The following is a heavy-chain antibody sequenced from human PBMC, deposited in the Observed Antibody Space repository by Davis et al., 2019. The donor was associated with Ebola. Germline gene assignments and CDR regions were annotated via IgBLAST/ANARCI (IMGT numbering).Heavy chain of an antibody. D-gene: IGHD6-13*01. J-gene: IGHJ3*02. CDR1: GFTFSSYW. Sequence: GESLKISCAASGFTFSSYWMHWVRQAPGKGLVWVSRINSDGSSTSNADSVKGRFTISRDNAKSTLYLQMNILRAEDTALYYCASSTYSTTWYGPFDMWGQGTLVIVSS. CDR2: INSDGSST. V-gene: IGHV3-74*01. CDR3: ASSTYSTTWYGPFDM.